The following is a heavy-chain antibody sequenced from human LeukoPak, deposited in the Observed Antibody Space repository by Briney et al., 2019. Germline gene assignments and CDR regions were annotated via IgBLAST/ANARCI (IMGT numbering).Heavy chain of an antibody. D-gene: IGHD3-9*01. Sequence: SETLSLTCAVYGGSFSGYYWSWIRQPPGKGLEWIGEINHSGSTNYNPSLKSRVTISVDTSKNQFSLKLSSVTAADTAVYYCARTYYDILTGYQIQDWGQGTLVTVSS. CDR3: ARTYYDILTGYQIQD. J-gene: IGHJ1*01. CDR2: INHSGST. V-gene: IGHV4-34*01. CDR1: GGSFSGYY.